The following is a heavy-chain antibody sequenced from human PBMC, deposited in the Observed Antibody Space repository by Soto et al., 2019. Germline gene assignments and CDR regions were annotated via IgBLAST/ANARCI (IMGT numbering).Heavy chain of an antibody. Sequence: ASVKVSCKASGSTFTGSYMHWVRQAPGQGLEWMGWINPNSGGTNYAPKFQGWVTMTRDTSISTAYMELSRLRSDDTAVYYCARYKGIAAANDAFDIWGQGTMVTVSS. CDR2: INPNSGGT. V-gene: IGHV1-2*04. CDR1: GSTFTGSY. CDR3: ARYKGIAAANDAFDI. D-gene: IGHD6-13*01. J-gene: IGHJ3*02.